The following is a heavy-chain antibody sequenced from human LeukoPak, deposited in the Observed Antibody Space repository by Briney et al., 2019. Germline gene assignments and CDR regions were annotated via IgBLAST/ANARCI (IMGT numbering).Heavy chain of an antibody. Sequence: ASGPTLVKPTQTLTLTCTFSGFSLSTSGVGVGWIRQPPGRALEWLALIYWDDDKRYSPSLKSRLTITKDTSKNQVVLTMTNMDPVDTATYYCAQQSYPTRRYYDSSGAHYWGQGTLVTVSS. D-gene: IGHD3-22*01. CDR2: IYWDDDK. V-gene: IGHV2-5*02. CDR1: GFSLSTSGVG. J-gene: IGHJ4*02. CDR3: AQQSYPTRRYYDSSGAHY.